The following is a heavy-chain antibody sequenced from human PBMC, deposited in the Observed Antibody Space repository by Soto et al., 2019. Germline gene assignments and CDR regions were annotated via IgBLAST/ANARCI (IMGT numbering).Heavy chain of an antibody. CDR1: GYTLTELS. CDR3: ATAPRDYDSSGYPKY. Sequence: ASVKVSCKVSGYTLTELSMNWVRQAPGKGLEWMGGFDPEDGETIYAQKFQGRVTMTEDTSTDTAYMELSSLRSEDTAVYYCATAPRDYDSSGYPKYWGQGTLVTVSS. V-gene: IGHV1-24*01. D-gene: IGHD3-22*01. J-gene: IGHJ4*02. CDR2: FDPEDGET.